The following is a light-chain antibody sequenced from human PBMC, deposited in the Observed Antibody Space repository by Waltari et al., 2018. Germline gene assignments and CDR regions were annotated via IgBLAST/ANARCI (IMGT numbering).Light chain of an antibody. CDR2: GAS. CDR1: QSVSRT. Sequence: EIVLTQSPGTLSLSPGERATLSCRASQSVSRTLAWYQQKPGHAPTLRIYGASNRATGIPDRCSGSGSGTDFSLTISRLEPEDFAVYYCQHYVRLPVTFGQGTKVEIK. CDR3: QHYVRLPVT. J-gene: IGKJ1*01. V-gene: IGKV3-20*01.